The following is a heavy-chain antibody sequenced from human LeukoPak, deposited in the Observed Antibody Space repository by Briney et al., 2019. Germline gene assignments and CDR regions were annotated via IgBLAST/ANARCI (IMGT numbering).Heavy chain of an antibody. J-gene: IGHJ3*02. CDR1: GYTFTSYG. CDR2: ISAYNGNT. Sequence: ASVKVSRKASGYTFTSYGISWVRQAPGQGLEWMGWISAYNGNTNYAQKLQGRVTMTTDTSTSTAYMELRSLRSDDTAVYYCARLVVVAATDAFDIWGQGTMVTVSS. CDR3: ARLVVVAATDAFDI. D-gene: IGHD2-15*01. V-gene: IGHV1-18*01.